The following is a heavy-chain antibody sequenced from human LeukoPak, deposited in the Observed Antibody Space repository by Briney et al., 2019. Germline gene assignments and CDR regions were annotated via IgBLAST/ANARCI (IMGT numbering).Heavy chain of an antibody. CDR3: ARDTAMIVVVIPFDI. CDR2: ISSSSSYI. V-gene: IGHV3-21*01. D-gene: IGHD3-22*01. CDR1: GFTFSSYS. J-gene: IGHJ3*02. Sequence: GGSLRLSCAASGFTFSSYSMNWVRQAPGKGLEWVSSISSSSSYIYYADSVKGRFTISRDNAKNSLYLQMNSLRAEDTAVYYCARDTAMIVVVIPFDIWGQGTMVTVSS.